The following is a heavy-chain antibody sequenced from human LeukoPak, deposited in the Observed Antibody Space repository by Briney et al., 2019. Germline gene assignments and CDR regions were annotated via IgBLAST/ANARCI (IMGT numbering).Heavy chain of an antibody. D-gene: IGHD5-24*01. V-gene: IGHV3-23*01. Sequence: PGRSLRLSRAASVFTFTNHAISSVRQAPRKGLEWVSTITGSGDSTSYADSAKGRFPISRAHSKNTLYRQMNSLRAENTAGYYCGKRVGTIIYYFFFAIDGWGQGTTATVSS. CDR2: ITGSGDST. J-gene: IGHJ6*02. CDR1: VFTFTNHA. CDR3: GKRVGTIIYYFFFAIDG.